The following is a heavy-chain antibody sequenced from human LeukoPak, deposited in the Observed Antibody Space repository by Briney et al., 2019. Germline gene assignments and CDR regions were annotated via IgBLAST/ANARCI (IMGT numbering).Heavy chain of an antibody. V-gene: IGHV4-31*03. J-gene: IGHJ4*02. CDR3: ARSSGVPAAGGYYFDY. D-gene: IGHD2-2*01. Sequence: PSETLSLTCTVSGGSISRGGYYWSWIRQHPGKGLEWIGYIYYSGSTYYNPSLKSRVTISVDTSKNQFSLKLSSVTAADTAVYYCARSSGVPAAGGYYFDYWGQGTLVTVSS. CDR2: IYYSGST. CDR1: GGSISRGGYY.